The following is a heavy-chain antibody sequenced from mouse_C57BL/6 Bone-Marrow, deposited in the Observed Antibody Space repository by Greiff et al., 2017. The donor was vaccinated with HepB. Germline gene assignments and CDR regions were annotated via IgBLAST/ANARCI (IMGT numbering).Heavy chain of an antibody. J-gene: IGHJ2*01. CDR1: GYTFTDYE. D-gene: IGHD3-3*01. V-gene: IGHV1-15*01. CDR3: TRAGTFFDY. Sequence: VQLVESGAELVRPGASVTLSCKASGYTFTDYEMHWVKQTPVHGLEWIGAIDPETGGTAYNQKFKGKAILTADKSSSTAYMELRSLTSEDSAVYYCTRAGTFFDYWGQGTTLTVSS. CDR2: IDPETGGT.